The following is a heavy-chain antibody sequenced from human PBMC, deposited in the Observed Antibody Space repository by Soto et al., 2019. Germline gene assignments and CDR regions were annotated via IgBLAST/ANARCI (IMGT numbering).Heavy chain of an antibody. V-gene: IGHV1-69*06. CDR2: IIPIFGTA. CDR1: GGTFSSYA. J-gene: IGHJ5*02. D-gene: IGHD3-9*01. Sequence: QVQLVQSGAEVKKPGSSVKVSCKASGGTFSSYAISWVRQAPGQGLEWMGGIIPIFGTANYAQTFQGRVTITTDKATSTAYMELSSLRSDDTAVYYCASANVVYDILAGYYHCFDPWGQGTLVTVSS. CDR3: ASANVVYDILAGYYHCFDP.